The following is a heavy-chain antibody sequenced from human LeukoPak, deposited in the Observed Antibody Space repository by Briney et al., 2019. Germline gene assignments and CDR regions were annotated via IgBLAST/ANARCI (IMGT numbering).Heavy chain of an antibody. J-gene: IGHJ3*02. CDR3: ATGLVRARGAFDI. V-gene: IGHV1-8*01. CDR2: MNPNSGNT. Sequence: ASVKVSCKASGYTFTSYDINWVRQATGQGLEWMGWMNPNSGNTGYAQKFQGRVTMTRNTSISTAYMELSSLRAEDTAVYYCATGLVRARGAFDIWGQGTMVTVSS. CDR1: GYTFTSYD. D-gene: IGHD3/OR15-3a*01.